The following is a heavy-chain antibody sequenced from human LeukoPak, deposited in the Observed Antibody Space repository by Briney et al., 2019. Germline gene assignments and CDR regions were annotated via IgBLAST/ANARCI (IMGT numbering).Heavy chain of an antibody. V-gene: IGHV4-39*01. CDR2: IYYSGST. CDR3: ARLDYGDYDAFDI. Sequence: SETLSLTCTVSGGSISSGSYYWGWIRQPPGKGLEWIGSIYYSGSTYYNPSLKSRVTISVDTSKNQFSLKLSSVTAADTAVYYCARLDYGDYDAFDIWGQGTMVTVSS. J-gene: IGHJ3*02. CDR1: GGSISSGSYY. D-gene: IGHD4-17*01.